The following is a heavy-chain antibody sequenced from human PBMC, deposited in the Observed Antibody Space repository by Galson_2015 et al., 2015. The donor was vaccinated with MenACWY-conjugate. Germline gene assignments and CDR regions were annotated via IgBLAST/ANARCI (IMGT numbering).Heavy chain of an antibody. D-gene: IGHD2-15*01. CDR3: AKVAGYCSDDTCYSDY. CDR2: LSDSGGPT. CDR1: GFTFSSFA. Sequence: SLRLSCAASGFTFSSFAMSWVRQAPGRGLEWVSALSDSGGPTHPPEPLEGRVIISQDKPLRTLYLQMNSLRAEDTAVYYCAKVAGYCSDDTCYSDYWGQGTLVTVSS. V-gene: IGHV3-23*01. J-gene: IGHJ4*02.